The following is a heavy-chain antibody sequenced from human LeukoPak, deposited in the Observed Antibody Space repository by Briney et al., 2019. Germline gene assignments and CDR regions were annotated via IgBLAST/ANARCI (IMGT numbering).Heavy chain of an antibody. J-gene: IGHJ4*02. CDR3: AREASGGYFDY. D-gene: IGHD4-23*01. V-gene: IGHV1-46*01. CDR2: INPTGDRT. Sequence: GASVKVSCKASGYTFSSYYMHWVGQAPGQGLERVGLINPTGDRTNYAQNFRGRVTMTRDTSTSTVYMDLSSLRSEDTAVYYCAREASGGYFDYWGQGTLVTVSS. CDR1: GYTFSSYY.